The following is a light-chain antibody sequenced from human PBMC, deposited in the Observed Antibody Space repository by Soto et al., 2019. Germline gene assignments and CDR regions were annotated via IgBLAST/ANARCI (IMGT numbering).Light chain of an antibody. CDR3: QTWGTGFQV. V-gene: IGLV4-69*01. J-gene: IGLJ2*01. CDR1: SGHISYA. Sequence: QSVLTQSPSASASLGASVKLTCTLSSGHISYAIAWHQMQPGKGPRYLMDLNNDGSHTKGDGIPDRFSGSSSGAERYLIISSLQSEDEADYYCQTWGTGFQVFGGGTKLTVL. CDR2: LNNDGSH.